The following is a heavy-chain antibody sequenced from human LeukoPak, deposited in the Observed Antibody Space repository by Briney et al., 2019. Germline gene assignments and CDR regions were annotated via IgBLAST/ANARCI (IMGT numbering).Heavy chain of an antibody. CDR1: GDSISRYH. CDR2: IYNGGII. D-gene: IGHD3-10*01. V-gene: IGHV4-4*07. J-gene: IGHJ5*02. CDR3: ARDSGTTGEVKFDP. Sequence: PSETLSLTCTVSGDSISRYHWSWIRQPAGKGLEWIGRIYNGGIITYNPSLKSRVTMSIDTSNNQFSVRLRFVTAADTAVYYCARDSGTTGEVKFDPWGQGTLVTVSS.